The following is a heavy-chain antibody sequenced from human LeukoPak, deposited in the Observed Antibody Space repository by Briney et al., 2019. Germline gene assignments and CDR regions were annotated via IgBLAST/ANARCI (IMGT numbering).Heavy chain of an antibody. V-gene: IGHV3-11*01. Sequence: EGSLRLSCAASGFTFSDYYMSWIRQAPGKGLEWVSYISRGGSTIYYADSVKGRFTISRDNAKNSLYLQMNSLRAEDTAVYYCARDFTYTGYFDPWGQGTLVTVSS. CDR3: ARDFTYTGYFDP. J-gene: IGHJ5*02. CDR1: GFTFSDYY. CDR2: ISRGGSTI. D-gene: IGHD3-16*01.